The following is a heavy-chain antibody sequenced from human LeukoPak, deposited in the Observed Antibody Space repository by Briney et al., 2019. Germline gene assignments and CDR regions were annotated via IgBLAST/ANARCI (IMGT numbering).Heavy chain of an antibody. V-gene: IGHV4-59*01. Sequence: SETLSLTCTVSGGSISSYYWSWIRQPPGKGLEWIGYIYYSGSTNYNPSLKSRVTISVDTSKNQFSLKLSSVTAADTAVYYCARGLRDFWSGYYTDSLFDYWGQGTLVTVSS. CDR1: GGSISSYY. CDR2: IYYSGST. D-gene: IGHD3-3*01. J-gene: IGHJ4*02. CDR3: ARGLRDFWSGYYTDSLFDY.